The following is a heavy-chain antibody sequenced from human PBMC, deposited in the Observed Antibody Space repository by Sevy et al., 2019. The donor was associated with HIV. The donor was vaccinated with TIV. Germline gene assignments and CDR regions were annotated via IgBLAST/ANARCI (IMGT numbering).Heavy chain of an antibody. CDR2: IRSKDYGGAT. V-gene: IGHV3-49*03. CDR1: GFTFGDYA. D-gene: IGHD3-22*01. Sequence: GGSLRLSCTGSGFTFGDYAMSWFRQAPGMGLEWVGFIRSKDYGGATEYAASVKGRFTISRDDSKSIADLQMNSLKTAETAVYYCTRGYYSDSSGYSDYWGQGTLVTVSS. J-gene: IGHJ4*02. CDR3: TRGYYSDSSGYSDY.